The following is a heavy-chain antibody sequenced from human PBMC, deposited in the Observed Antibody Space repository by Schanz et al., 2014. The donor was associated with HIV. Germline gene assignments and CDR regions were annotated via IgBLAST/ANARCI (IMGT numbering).Heavy chain of an antibody. CDR3: ARDNEGPRTSDFFYYYALDV. J-gene: IGHJ6*02. V-gene: IGHV1-8*01. CDR2: MNPNSGNT. Sequence: QVQLVQSGAEVKKPGASVKVSCKASGYTFTSYDINWVRQATGQGLEWMGWMNPNSGNTGYAQKFQGRVTMTRNTSISTAYMELSSLRSEDTAVYFCARDNEGPRTSDFFYYYALDVWGQGTTVTVSS. CDR1: GYTFTSYD. D-gene: IGHD1-7*01.